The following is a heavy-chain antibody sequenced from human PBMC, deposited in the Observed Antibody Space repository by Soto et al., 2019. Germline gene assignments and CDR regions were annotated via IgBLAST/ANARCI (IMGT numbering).Heavy chain of an antibody. D-gene: IGHD3-22*01. CDR2: ISGGST. CDR3: ASTVRVMTTPYFAE. Sequence: EVQLLESGGGLVQPGGSLRLSCAASGFTFSTYAMSWVRQAPGKGLEWVSAISGGSTYYADSVRGRFTISRDNSKNTLYLQMNSLRAEDTAVYYCASTVRVMTTPYFAEWGQGRLVNVSS. V-gene: IGHV3-23*01. J-gene: IGHJ4*02. CDR1: GFTFSTYA.